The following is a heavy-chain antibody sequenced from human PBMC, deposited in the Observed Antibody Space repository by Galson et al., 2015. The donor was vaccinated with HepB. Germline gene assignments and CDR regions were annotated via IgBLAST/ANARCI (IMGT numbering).Heavy chain of an antibody. J-gene: IGHJ5*02. CDR3: ARIQPVVTAPYRHPKWSWGSFDP. CDR2: IIPILGIA. V-gene: IGHV1-69*02. CDR1: GGTFSSYT. D-gene: IGHD2-21*02. Sequence: SVKVSCKASGGTFSSYTISWVRQAPGQGLEWMGRIIPILGIANYAQKFQGRVTITADKSTSTAYMELSSLRSEDTAVYYCARIQPVVTAPYRHPKWSWGSFDPWGQGTLVTVSS.